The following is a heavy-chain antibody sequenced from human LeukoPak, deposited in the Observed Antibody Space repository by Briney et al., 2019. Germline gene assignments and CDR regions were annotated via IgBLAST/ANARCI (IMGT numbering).Heavy chain of an antibody. Sequence: GGSLRLSCAASGFTFSSYAMSWVRQAPGKGLEWVANIKQDGSEKYYGDSVKGRFTISRDNAKNSLYLQMNSLRAEDTAVYYCAREGWFGELEYWGQGTLLTVSS. CDR2: IKQDGSEK. CDR1: GFTFSSYA. D-gene: IGHD3-10*01. J-gene: IGHJ4*02. V-gene: IGHV3-7*05. CDR3: AREGWFGELEY.